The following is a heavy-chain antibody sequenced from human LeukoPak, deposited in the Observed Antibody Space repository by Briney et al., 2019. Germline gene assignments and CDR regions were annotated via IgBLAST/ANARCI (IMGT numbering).Heavy chain of an antibody. CDR1: GYTFTGYY. CDR3: ARDGTTGTNAYNWFDP. Sequence: ASVKVSCKASGYTFTGYYMHWVRQAPGQGLEWMGWINPNSGGTNYAQKFQGRVTRTRDTSISTAYMELSRLRSDDTAVYYCARDGTTGTNAYNWFDPWGQGTLVTVSS. V-gene: IGHV1-2*02. J-gene: IGHJ5*02. CDR2: INPNSGGT. D-gene: IGHD1-1*01.